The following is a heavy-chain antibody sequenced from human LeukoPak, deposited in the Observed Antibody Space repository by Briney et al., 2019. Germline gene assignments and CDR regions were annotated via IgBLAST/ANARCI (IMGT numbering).Heavy chain of an antibody. Sequence: GGSLRLSCTASGFTFSSYSMSWVRQGPGTGLEWVSAISGSGDTTFYADSVKGRFTISRDNSKKTLYLQVNSLRADDTAVYFCAKELTTERTPGVDSWGQGTLVTVSS. V-gene: IGHV3-23*01. CDR3: AKELTTERTPGVDS. D-gene: IGHD4-17*01. CDR2: ISGSGDTT. CDR1: GFTFSSYS. J-gene: IGHJ4*02.